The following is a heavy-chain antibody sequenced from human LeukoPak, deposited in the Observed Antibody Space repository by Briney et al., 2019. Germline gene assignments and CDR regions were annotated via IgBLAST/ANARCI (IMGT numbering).Heavy chain of an antibody. CDR2: IYHSGST. V-gene: IGHV4-4*02. CDR3: ASRDYVYCYGMDV. J-gene: IGHJ6*02. Sequence: SETLSLTCAVSGGSISSSNWWSWVRQPPGKGLEWIGEIYHSGSTNYNPSLKSRVTISVDKSKNQFSLKLSSVTAADTAVYYCASRDYVYCYGMDVWGQGTTVTVSS. D-gene: IGHD4-17*01. CDR1: GGSISSSNW.